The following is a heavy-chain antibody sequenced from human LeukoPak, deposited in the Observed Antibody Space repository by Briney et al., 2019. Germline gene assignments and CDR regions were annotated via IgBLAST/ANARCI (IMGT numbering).Heavy chain of an antibody. CDR3: ARVGYYDSSGPREDGY. CDR1: GFTFSNYG. J-gene: IGHJ4*02. Sequence: PGGSLRLSCAASGFTFSNYGINWVRQAPGKGLEWVSYISSSSSTIYYADSVKGRFTISRDNAKNSLYLQMNSLRAEDTAVYYCARVGYYDSSGPREDGYWGQGTLVTVSS. D-gene: IGHD3-22*01. CDR2: ISSSSSTI. V-gene: IGHV3-48*04.